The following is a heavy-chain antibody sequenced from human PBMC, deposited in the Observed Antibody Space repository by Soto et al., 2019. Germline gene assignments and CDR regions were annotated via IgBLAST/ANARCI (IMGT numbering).Heavy chain of an antibody. CDR1: GDGVSSNSAA. J-gene: IGHJ6*02. V-gene: IGHV6-1*01. CDR3: PRAVFLVVVSAALHGIHG. D-gene: IGHD2-2*01. Sequence: SRTLSVTCAISGDGVSSNSAAWNWIRQSPSRGLEWLGRTYYRSKWYNDYAVSVKSRITINPDTSKNQFSLQLNSVTPEDTAVYYWPRAVFLVVVSAALHGIHGWAQGTTGPVSS. CDR2: TYYRSKWYN.